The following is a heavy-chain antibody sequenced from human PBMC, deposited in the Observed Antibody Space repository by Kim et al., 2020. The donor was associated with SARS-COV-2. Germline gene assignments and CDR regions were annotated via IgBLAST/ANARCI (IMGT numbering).Heavy chain of an antibody. Sequence: GGSLRLSCAASGFTFSDHYMDGVRQAPGKGLEWVGRIRNKVNSYTRENAASVKGRLTISRDDLKKSLYLQMNSLKTEDTAVYYCARADGSGSYYREWGQGTLVTVSS. CDR3: ARADGSGSYYRE. V-gene: IGHV3-72*01. J-gene: IGHJ4*02. D-gene: IGHD3-10*01. CDR2: IRNKVNSYTR. CDR1: GFTFSDHY.